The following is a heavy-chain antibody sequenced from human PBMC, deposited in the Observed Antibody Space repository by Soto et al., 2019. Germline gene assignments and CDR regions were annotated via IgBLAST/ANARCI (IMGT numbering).Heavy chain of an antibody. Sequence: SETLSLTCTVSGGSISGYHWSWLRQPPGKGLEWLGHIYYTGSLNYNPSLKGRVTMSVDTSKNQFSLRLTSVTAADTAVYFCARAFTYDFCSGSLEGLDVWGVGTKVTVSS. CDR1: GGSISGYH. CDR2: IYYTGSL. V-gene: IGHV4-59*01. J-gene: IGHJ6*04. D-gene: IGHD3-3*01. CDR3: ARAFTYDFCSGSLEGLDV.